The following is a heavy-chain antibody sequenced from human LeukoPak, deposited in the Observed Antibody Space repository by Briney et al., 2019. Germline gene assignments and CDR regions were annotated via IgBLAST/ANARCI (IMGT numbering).Heavy chain of an antibody. J-gene: IGHJ4*02. CDR1: GFTFDDYG. CDR3: ARLFSYDSSGYPNN. V-gene: IGHV3-20*04. D-gene: IGHD3-22*01. CDR2: INWNGGGT. Sequence: GGSLRLSCAASGFTFDDYGMSWVRQAPGKGLEWVSGINWNGGGTGYADSVKGRFTISRDNAKNSLYLQMNSLRAEDTALYYCARLFSYDSSGYPNNWGQGTLVTVSS.